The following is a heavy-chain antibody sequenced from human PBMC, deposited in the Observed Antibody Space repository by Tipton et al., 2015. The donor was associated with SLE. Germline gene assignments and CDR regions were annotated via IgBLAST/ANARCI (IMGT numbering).Heavy chain of an antibody. CDR3: ARTQGVWSGYYMDY. D-gene: IGHD3-3*01. CDR1: GYSISSGYY. J-gene: IGHJ4*02. Sequence: TLSLTCAVSGYSISSGYYWGWIRQPPGKGLEWIGYIYYSGSTNYNPSLKSRVTISVDTSKNQFSLKLSSVTAADTAVYYCARTQGVWSGYYMDYWGQGTLVTVSS. CDR2: IYYSGST. V-gene: IGHV4-61*01.